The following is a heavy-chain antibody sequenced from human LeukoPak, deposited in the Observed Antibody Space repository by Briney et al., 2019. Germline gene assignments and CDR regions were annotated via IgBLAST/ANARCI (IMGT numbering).Heavy chain of an antibody. CDR1: GFTFSSSA. D-gene: IGHD6-19*01. J-gene: IGHJ4*02. CDR3: ARSRSASTSGWYDYFDY. CDR2: ISYDGSKK. Sequence: PGRSLRLSCAASGFTFSSSAMQWVCQAPGKGLEWVAVISYDGSKKYYADSVKGRFTISRDDSKNTLYLQMNSLRGEDTAVYYCARSRSASTSGWYDYFDYWGRGTLVTVSS. V-gene: IGHV3-30*04.